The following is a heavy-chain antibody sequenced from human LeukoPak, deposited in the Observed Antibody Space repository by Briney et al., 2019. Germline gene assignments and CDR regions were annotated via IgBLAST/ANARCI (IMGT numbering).Heavy chain of an antibody. CDR2: IYHSGST. CDR1: GYSISSGYY. V-gene: IGHV4-38-2*01. D-gene: IGHD7-27*01. CDR3: ASEPGAFDY. Sequence: SETLSLTCAVSGYSISSGYYWGWIRQPPVKGLEWIGSIYHSGSTYYNPSLKSRVTISVDTSKNQFSLKLSSVTAADTAVYYCASEPGAFDYWGQGTLVTVSS. J-gene: IGHJ4*02.